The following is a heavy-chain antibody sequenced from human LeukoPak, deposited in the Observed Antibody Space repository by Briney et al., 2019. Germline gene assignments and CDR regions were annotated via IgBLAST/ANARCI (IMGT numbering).Heavy chain of an antibody. CDR1: GGTFSSYA. CDR3: ARDYYDSSGSLFDY. V-gene: IGHV1-69*04. Sequence: ASVKVSCKASGGTFSSYAISWVRQAPGQGLEWMGRIVPILGIANYAQKFQGRVTITADKSTSTAYMELSSLRSEDTAVYYCARDYYDSSGSLFDYWGQGTLVTVSS. J-gene: IGHJ4*02. D-gene: IGHD3-22*01. CDR2: IVPILGIA.